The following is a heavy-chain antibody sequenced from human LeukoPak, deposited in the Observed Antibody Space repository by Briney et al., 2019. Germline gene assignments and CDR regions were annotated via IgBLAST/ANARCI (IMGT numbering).Heavy chain of an antibody. CDR2: ISGSSYT. J-gene: IGHJ4*02. V-gene: IGHV3-11*03. Sequence: GGSLRLSYASSGFRFSDSYMSWIRQAPGKGLEWLSYISGSSYTKYADSVQGRFTISRDNGRESVYLQMNSLRGEDTAVYYCAHTSGGVGVTFWGQGTLVTVSS. D-gene: IGHD1-26*01. CDR1: GFRFSDSY. CDR3: AHTSGGVGVTF.